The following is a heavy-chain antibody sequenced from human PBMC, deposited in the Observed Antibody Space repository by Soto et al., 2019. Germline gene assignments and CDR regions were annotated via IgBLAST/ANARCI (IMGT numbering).Heavy chain of an antibody. V-gene: IGHV1-46*01. CDR3: ARPLRFLDPRDNYAMDV. D-gene: IGHD3-3*01. J-gene: IGHJ6*02. CDR2: INPSGGST. Sequence: GASVKVSFKASGYTFTSYHLHWVRQAPGQRLEWMGIINPSGGSTRYAQKFQGRVVMTRDTSTNTVYMELGRLRSEDTAVYYCARPLRFLDPRDNYAMDVWGQGTTVTVSS. CDR1: GYTFTSYH.